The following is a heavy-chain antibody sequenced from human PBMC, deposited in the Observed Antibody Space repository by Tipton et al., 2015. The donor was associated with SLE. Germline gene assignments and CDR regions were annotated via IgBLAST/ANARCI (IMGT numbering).Heavy chain of an antibody. Sequence: LRLSCTVSGCSISSGGYYWSWIRQHPGKGLEWIGYIYYSGSTYYNPSLKSRVTISVDTSKNQFSLKLSSVTAADTAVYYCARLGITIFGVDLRGPWGQGTLVTVSS. CDR3: ARLGITIFGVDLRGP. CDR1: GCSISSGGYY. J-gene: IGHJ5*02. CDR2: IYYSGST. D-gene: IGHD3-3*01. V-gene: IGHV4-31*03.